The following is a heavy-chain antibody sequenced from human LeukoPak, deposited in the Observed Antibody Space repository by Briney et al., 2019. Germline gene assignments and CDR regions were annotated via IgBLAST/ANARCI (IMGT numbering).Heavy chain of an antibody. Sequence: PGGSLRLSCAASGFTFTTYGMNWVRQAPGKGLEWVSGISPRGEIRYYADSVKGRFTISRDNAKNSLYLQMNSLRAEDTSVYYCARDRGRIAVAGTAFDIWGQGTMVTVSS. V-gene: IGHV3-21*01. J-gene: IGHJ3*02. CDR1: GFTFTTYG. CDR3: ARDRGRIAVAGTAFDI. CDR2: ISPRGEIR. D-gene: IGHD6-19*01.